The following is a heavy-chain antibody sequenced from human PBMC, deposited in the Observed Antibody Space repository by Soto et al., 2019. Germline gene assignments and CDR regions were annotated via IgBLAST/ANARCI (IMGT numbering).Heavy chain of an antibody. Sequence: GASVKVSCKASGGTFSSYAISWVRQAPGQGLEWMGGIIPIFGTANYAQKFQGRVTITADESTSTAYMELSSLRSEDTAVYYCARVSLGADAFDIWGQGTMVTVSS. J-gene: IGHJ3*02. D-gene: IGHD1-26*01. CDR3: ARVSLGADAFDI. CDR1: GGTFSSYA. V-gene: IGHV1-69*13. CDR2: IIPIFGTA.